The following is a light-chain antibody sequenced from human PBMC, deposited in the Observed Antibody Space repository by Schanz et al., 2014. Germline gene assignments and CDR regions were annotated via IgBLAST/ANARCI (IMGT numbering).Light chain of an antibody. J-gene: IGKJ2*01. CDR1: QSVRSN. CDR3: QYYYSIPPT. Sequence: EILMTQSPATLSVSPGERATLSCRASQSVRSNLAWYQHKPGQAPRLLISDASTRATGIPARFSGSGSGTEFTLTISSLQSEDFAVYYCQYYYSIPPTFGQGTKLEIK. CDR2: DAS. V-gene: IGKV3-15*01.